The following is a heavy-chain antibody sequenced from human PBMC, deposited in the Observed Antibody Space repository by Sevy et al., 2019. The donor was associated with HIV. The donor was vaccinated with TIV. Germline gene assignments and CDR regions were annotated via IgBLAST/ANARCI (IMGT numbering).Heavy chain of an antibody. D-gene: IGHD2-2*01. Sequence: ATVKVSCKASGYTFTSYRISWVRQVPRQGLEWMEWISTYNGDTNYVQKLQGRVTMITDTSTSSAYMELRSLRSDDTAVYYCARGLQYCGSIDCPFGFWGQGTLVTVSS. CDR1: GYTFTSYR. CDR2: ISTYNGDT. J-gene: IGHJ4*02. CDR3: ARGLQYCGSIDCPFGF. V-gene: IGHV1-18*01.